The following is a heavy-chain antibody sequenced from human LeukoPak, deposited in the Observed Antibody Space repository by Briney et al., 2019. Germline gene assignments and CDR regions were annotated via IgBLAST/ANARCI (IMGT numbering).Heavy chain of an antibody. CDR3: ARGGIVVAVYFDF. J-gene: IGHJ4*02. Sequence: SETLSLTCDVSGYSPSTVYYWGWIGPPPGKGLEWIGSIYHTGGSYYNPSLKSRVAISVYTSKNELFLKMRSVTAADTAVYYCARGGIVVAVYFDFWGRGTLVTVSS. D-gene: IGHD2-15*01. V-gene: IGHV4-38-2*01. CDR2: IYHTGGS. CDR1: GYSPSTVYY.